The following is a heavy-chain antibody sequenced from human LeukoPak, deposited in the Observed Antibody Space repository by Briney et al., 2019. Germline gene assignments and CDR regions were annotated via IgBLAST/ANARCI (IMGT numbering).Heavy chain of an antibody. J-gene: IGHJ4*02. CDR1: GYTFTGYY. V-gene: IGHV1-2*06. CDR2: INPNSGGT. D-gene: IGHD6-19*01. Sequence: ASVKVSCKASGYTFTGYYMNWVRQAPGQGLEWLGRINPNSGGTNYAQKFQGRVTMTRDTSISTAYMELSRLRSDDTAVYYCARAPRAVAGHYFDYWGQGTLVTVSS. CDR3: ARAPRAVAGHYFDY.